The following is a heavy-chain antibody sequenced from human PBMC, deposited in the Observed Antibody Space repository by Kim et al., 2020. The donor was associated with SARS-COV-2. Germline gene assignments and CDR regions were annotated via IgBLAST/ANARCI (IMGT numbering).Heavy chain of an antibody. CDR3: ARDFGGYSSSPLEH. CDR1: GASITGNNW. Sequence: SETLSLTCVVSGASITGNNWWIWVRQAPGKGLEWIGDIHHSGTTNYNPSLKSRVTIAVDKSNNQVSLKLTSMTAADTAVYYCARDFGGYSSSPLEHWGQGSLVTVSS. J-gene: IGHJ1*01. D-gene: IGHD6-13*01. V-gene: IGHV4-4*02. CDR2: IHHSGTT.